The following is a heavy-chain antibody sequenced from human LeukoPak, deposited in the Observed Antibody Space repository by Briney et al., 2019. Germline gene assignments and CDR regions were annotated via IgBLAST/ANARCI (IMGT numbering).Heavy chain of an antibody. CDR2: INTYNGNR. CDR1: GYTFTSYG. D-gene: IGHD6-6*01. CDR3: ARTKFSSSPEPVTY. J-gene: IGHJ4*02. V-gene: IGHV1-18*01. Sequence: ASVKVSCTASGYTFTSYGTSWVRQAPGQGLEWMGWINTYNGNRKYAQRFQGRVTMTTDTSTSTAYMELRSLRSDDTAVYYCARTKFSSSPEPVTYWGQGTLVTVSS.